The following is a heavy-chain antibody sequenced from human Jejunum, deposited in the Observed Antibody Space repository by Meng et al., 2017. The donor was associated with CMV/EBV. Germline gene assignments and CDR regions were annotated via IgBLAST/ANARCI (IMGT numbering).Heavy chain of an antibody. V-gene: IGHV3-74*01. Sequence: VPLVADGGGVVQARASLRLSCATSGFTFSSYWMHWVRQAPGKGLVWVSRINSDGSSTSYADAVKGRFTISRDNAKNTLYLQMNSLRAEDTAVYYCAREVGAQDYWGQGTLVTVSS. D-gene: IGHD6-6*01. CDR3: AREVGAQDY. CDR1: GFTFSSYW. J-gene: IGHJ4*02. CDR2: INSDGSST.